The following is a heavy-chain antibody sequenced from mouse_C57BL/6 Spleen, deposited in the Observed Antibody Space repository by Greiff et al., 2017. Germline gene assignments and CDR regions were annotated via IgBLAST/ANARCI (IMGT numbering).Heavy chain of an antibody. Sequence: EVQLQQSGAELVRPGASVKLSCTASGFNIKDDYMHWVKQRPEQGLEWIGWIDPENGDTEYASKFQGKATITADTSSNTAYLQLSSLTSEDTAVYYCTRDGSSYHYYAMDYWGQGTSVTVSS. V-gene: IGHV14-4*01. CDR2: IDPENGDT. CDR3: TRDGSSYHYYAMDY. J-gene: IGHJ4*01. CDR1: GFNIKDDY. D-gene: IGHD1-1*01.